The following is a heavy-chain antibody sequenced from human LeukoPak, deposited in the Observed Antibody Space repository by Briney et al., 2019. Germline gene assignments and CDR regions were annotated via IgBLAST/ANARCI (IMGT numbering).Heavy chain of an antibody. CDR2: ISHSGST. Sequence: SETLSLTCAVYGGSFSGYYWSWIRQPPGKGLEWIGEISHSGSTNYNPSRKSRVTISVDTSKNQFSLKLSSVTAADTAVYYCASRLDGYYSRPFDYWGQGTLVTVSS. CDR1: GGSFSGYY. CDR3: ASRLDGYYSRPFDY. D-gene: IGHD5-24*01. J-gene: IGHJ4*02. V-gene: IGHV4-34*01.